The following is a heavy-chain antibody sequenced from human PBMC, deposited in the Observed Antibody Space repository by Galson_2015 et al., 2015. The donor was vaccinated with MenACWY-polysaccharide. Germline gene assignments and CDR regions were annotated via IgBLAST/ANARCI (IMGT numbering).Heavy chain of an antibody. CDR3: ARLSGYTYRSPYYSDY. Sequence: SLRLSCAAAGFTFSSYAMSWVRQAPGKGLEWVSSMSGSGGSTYYGDSVKGRFTISRDNSKNMLYLQMNSLRAEDTAIYYCARLSGYTYRSPYYSDYWGQGTLVTVSS. V-gene: IGHV3-23*01. CDR1: GFTFSSYA. CDR2: MSGSGGST. D-gene: IGHD5-12*01. J-gene: IGHJ4*02.